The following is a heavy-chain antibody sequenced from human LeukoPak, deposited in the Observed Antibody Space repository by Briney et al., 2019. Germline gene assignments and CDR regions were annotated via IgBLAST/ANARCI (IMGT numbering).Heavy chain of an antibody. CDR3: ARAPYYYDSSGYLGYFDY. D-gene: IGHD3-22*01. CDR2: IYYSGST. V-gene: IGHV4-59*01. J-gene: IGHJ4*02. CDR1: GGSISSYY. Sequence: SETLSLTCAVSGGSISSYYWSWIRQPPGKGLEWIGNIYYSGSTNYNPSLKSRVTISVDTSKNQFPLKLSSVTAADTAVYYCARAPYYYDSSGYLGYFDYWGQGTLVTVSS.